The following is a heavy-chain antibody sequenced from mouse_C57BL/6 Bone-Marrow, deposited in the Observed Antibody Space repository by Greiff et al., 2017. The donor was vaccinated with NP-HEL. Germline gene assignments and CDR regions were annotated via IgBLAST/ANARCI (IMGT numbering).Heavy chain of an antibody. Sequence: QVQLQQPGAELVRPGSSVKLSCKASGYTFTSYWLDWVKQRPGQGLEWIGNIYPSDSETHYNQKFKDKATLTVDKSSSTAYMQLSSLTSEDSAVYYCARHDGYYVWYFDVWGTGTTVTVSS. V-gene: IGHV1-61*01. CDR3: ARHDGYYVWYFDV. J-gene: IGHJ1*03. D-gene: IGHD2-3*01. CDR1: GYTFTSYW. CDR2: IYPSDSET.